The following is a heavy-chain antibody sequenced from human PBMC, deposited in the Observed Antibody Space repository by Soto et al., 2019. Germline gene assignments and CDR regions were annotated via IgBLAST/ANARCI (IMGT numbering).Heavy chain of an antibody. J-gene: IGHJ4*02. D-gene: IGHD5-12*01. CDR3: ATVSTRDGYNDY. CDR1: GYTLTELS. Sequence: AASVKVSCKVSGYTLTELSMHWVRQAPGKGLEWVGGFDPEDGETIYAQKFQGRVTMAEDTSTDTAYMELSSLRSEDTAVYYCATVSTRDGYNDYWGQGTLVTVSS. CDR2: FDPEDGET. V-gene: IGHV1-24*01.